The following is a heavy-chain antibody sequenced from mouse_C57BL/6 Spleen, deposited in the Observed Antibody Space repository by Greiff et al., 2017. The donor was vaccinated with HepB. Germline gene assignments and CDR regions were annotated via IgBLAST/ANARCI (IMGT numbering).Heavy chain of an antibody. V-gene: IGHV5-17*01. Sequence: EVQGVESGGGLVKPGGSLKLSCAASGFTFSDYGMHWVRQAPEKGLEWVAYISSGSSTIYYPDTVKGRFTISRDNAKNTLFLQMTSLRSEDTAMYYCARPGSNYENAMDYWGQGTSVTVSS. CDR3: ARPGSNYENAMDY. CDR2: ISSGSSTI. D-gene: IGHD2-5*01. CDR1: GFTFSDYG. J-gene: IGHJ4*01.